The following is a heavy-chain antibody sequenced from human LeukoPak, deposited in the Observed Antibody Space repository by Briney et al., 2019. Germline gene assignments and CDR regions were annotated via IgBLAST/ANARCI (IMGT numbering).Heavy chain of an antibody. J-gene: IGHJ1*01. V-gene: IGHV6-1*01. Sequence: SQTLSLTCAISGDSVSINSATWNWIRQSPTRGLEWLGRTYYRSKWYKYYAVCVKRRITIKTETTKNKFSLAVKSVKPEETAMYFCARGPSYFQHWGQGTLVTVSS. CDR1: GDSVSINSAT. CDR3: ARGPSYFQH. CDR2: TYYRSKWYK.